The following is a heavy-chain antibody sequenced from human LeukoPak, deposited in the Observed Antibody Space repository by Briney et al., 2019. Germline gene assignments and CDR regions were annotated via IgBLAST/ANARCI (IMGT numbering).Heavy chain of an antibody. CDR1: GFILTNNW. D-gene: IGHD1-14*01. CDR2: VNTYGTNT. V-gene: IGHV3-74*01. J-gene: IGHJ3*01. Sequence: GGSLRLSCTASGFILTNNWMHWVRQVPGKGLGWVSRVNTYGTNTNYADSVRGRFTISRDNAKNTLFLQMDSLRAEDSAMYFCAREFSPEDAFDLWGQGTRVTVSS. CDR3: AREFSPEDAFDL.